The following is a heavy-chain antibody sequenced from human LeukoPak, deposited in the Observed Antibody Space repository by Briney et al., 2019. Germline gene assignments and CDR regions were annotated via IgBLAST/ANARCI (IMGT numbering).Heavy chain of an antibody. CDR1: GFTFSSYG. CDR3: AKTYYDFWSGYRPFDP. CDR2: IRYDGSNK. J-gene: IGHJ5*02. V-gene: IGHV3-30*02. D-gene: IGHD3-3*01. Sequence: PGESLRLSCAASGFTFSSYGMHWVRQAPGKGLEWVAFIRYDGSNKYYADSVKGRFTISRDNSKNTLYLQMNSLRAEDTALYYCAKTYYDFWSGYRPFDPWGQGTLVTVSS.